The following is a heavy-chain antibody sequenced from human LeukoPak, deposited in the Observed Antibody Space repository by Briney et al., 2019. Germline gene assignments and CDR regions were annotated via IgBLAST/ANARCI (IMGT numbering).Heavy chain of an antibody. Sequence: PGGSLRLSCAASGFTFSSYAMSWVRQAPGKGLEWVSAISGSGGSTYYADSVKGRFTISRDNSKNTLYLQMNSLRAEDAAVYYCAKGPSTVTTLPSHYWGQGTLVTVSS. J-gene: IGHJ4*02. CDR3: AKGPSTVTTLPSHY. D-gene: IGHD4-17*01. CDR1: GFTFSSYA. V-gene: IGHV3-23*01. CDR2: ISGSGGST.